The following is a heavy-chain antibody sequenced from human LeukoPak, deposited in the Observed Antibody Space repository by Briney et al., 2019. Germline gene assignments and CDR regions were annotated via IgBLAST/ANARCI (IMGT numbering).Heavy chain of an antibody. D-gene: IGHD3-16*01. CDR3: AREAHLGAFDI. CDR2: ISYDGSNK. J-gene: IGHJ3*02. Sequence: GGSLRLSCAASGFTFSSYAMHWVRQAPGKGLEWVAVISYDGSNKYYADSVKGRFTISRDNSMNTLYLQMNSLRAEDTAVYYCAREAHLGAFDIWGQGTMVTVSS. V-gene: IGHV3-30-3*01. CDR1: GFTFSSYA.